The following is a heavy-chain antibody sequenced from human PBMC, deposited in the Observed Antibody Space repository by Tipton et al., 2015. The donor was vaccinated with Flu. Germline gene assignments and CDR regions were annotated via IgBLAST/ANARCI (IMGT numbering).Heavy chain of an antibody. CDR2: IYYSGNT. D-gene: IGHD1-1*01. V-gene: IGHV4-39*07. J-gene: IGHJ4*02. Sequence: TLSLTCTVSGGSSSSSSYYWGWIRQPPGKGLEWIGTIYYSGNTYYNASLKSRVTISVDTSKDQFSLKLTSVTAADTAMYYCARGPTLKYFDYWGQGALVTVSS. CDR3: ARGPTLKYFDY. CDR1: GGSSSSSSYY.